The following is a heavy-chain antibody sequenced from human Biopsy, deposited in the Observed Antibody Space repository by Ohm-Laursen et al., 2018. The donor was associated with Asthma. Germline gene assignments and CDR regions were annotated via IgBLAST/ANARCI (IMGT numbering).Heavy chain of an antibody. J-gene: IGHJ2*01. CDR2: IYYSGRT. Sequence: GTLSLTCIVSGDAMSTRGSYWGWIRQSPGKGLEWIGSIYYSGRTYHNPSLGGRVPISADPSKNHFSLKGTSVTAADTAVYYCARAVSSSSYWYFDLWGRGDLVTVSS. CDR1: GDAMSTRGSY. CDR3: ARAVSSSSYWYFDL. V-gene: IGHV4-39*02. D-gene: IGHD6-6*01.